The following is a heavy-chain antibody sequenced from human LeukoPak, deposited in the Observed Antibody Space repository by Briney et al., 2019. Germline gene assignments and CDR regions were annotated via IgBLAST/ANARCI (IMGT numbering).Heavy chain of an antibody. J-gene: IGHJ4*02. CDR2: IYYSGST. V-gene: IGHV4-39*07. D-gene: IGHD3-22*01. CDR3: ARVTGYMIEDYFDY. Sequence: SETLSLTCTVSGGSISSSSYYWGWIRQPPGKGLEWIGSIYYSGSTYYNPSLKSRVTISVDTSKNQFSLKLSSVTAADTAIYYCARVTGYMIEDYFDYWGQGTLVTVSS. CDR1: GGSISSSSYY.